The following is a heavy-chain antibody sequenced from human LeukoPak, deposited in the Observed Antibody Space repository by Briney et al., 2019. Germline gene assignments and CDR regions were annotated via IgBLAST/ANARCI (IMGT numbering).Heavy chain of an antibody. Sequence: SETLSLTCTVSGGSISSYYWSWIRQPPGKGLEWIGYIYYSGNTNYNPSLKSRVTISVDTSRNQFSLKLSSVTAADTAVYYCARAGIGYCSGGSCYVKYYYYYMDVWGKGTTVTVSS. D-gene: IGHD2-15*01. J-gene: IGHJ6*03. CDR3: ARAGIGYCSGGSCYVKYYYYYMDV. V-gene: IGHV4-59*01. CDR1: GGSISSYY. CDR2: IYYSGNT.